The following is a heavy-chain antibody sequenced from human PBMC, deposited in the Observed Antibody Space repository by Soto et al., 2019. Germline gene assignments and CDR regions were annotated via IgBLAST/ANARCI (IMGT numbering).Heavy chain of an antibody. CDR2: IIPIFGTA. V-gene: IGHV1-69*06. CDR1: GGTFSSYA. CDR3: ARGAVVVTAIHLRYFDY. J-gene: IGHJ4*02. Sequence: VQLVQSGAEVKKPGSSVKVSCKASGGTFSSYAISWVRQAPGQGLEWMGGIIPIFGTANYAQKFQGRVTITADKSTSTAYMELSSLRSEDTAVYYCARGAVVVTAIHLRYFDYWGQGTLVTVSS. D-gene: IGHD2-21*02.